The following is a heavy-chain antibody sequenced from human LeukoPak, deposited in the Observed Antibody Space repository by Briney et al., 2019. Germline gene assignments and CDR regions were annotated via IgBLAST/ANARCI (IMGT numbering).Heavy chain of an antibody. CDR3: ARDLHRSQYSAHEGH. CDR2: INRSGGTI. Sequence: PGGSLRLSCAASGFTLSSYSMNWVRQAPGKGLEWVSYINRSGGTIYYADSVKGRFTISRDSAKNSLYLQVNSLRAEDTAVYYCARDLHRSQYSAHEGHWGQGTLVTVSS. D-gene: IGHD5-12*01. V-gene: IGHV3-48*01. J-gene: IGHJ4*02. CDR1: GFTLSSYS.